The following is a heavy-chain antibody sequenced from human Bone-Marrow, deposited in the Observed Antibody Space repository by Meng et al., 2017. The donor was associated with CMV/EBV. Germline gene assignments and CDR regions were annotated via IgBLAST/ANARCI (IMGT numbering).Heavy chain of an antibody. J-gene: IGHJ6*02. D-gene: IGHD2-2*01. V-gene: IGHV1-8*03. CDR1: GYTFTSYD. Sequence: ASVKVFCKASGYTFTSYDINWVRQATGQGLEWMGWMNPNSGNTGYAQKFQGRVTITRNTSISTAYMELSSLRSEDTAVYYCARTKQYCSSTSCYPYYYYGMDVWGQGTTVTVSS. CDR2: MNPNSGNT. CDR3: ARTKQYCSSTSCYPYYYYGMDV.